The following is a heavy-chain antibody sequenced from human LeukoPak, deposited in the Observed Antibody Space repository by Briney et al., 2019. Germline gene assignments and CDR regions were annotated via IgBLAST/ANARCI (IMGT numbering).Heavy chain of an antibody. J-gene: IGHJ4*02. CDR2: IYYSGST. CDR1: GGSVSSGSYY. D-gene: IGHD5-24*01. CDR3: ASLDGYNSNY. Sequence: SETLSLTCTVSGGSVSSGSYYWSWIRQPPGKGLEWIGYIYYSGSTNYNPSLKSRVTISVDTSKNQFSLKLSSVTAVDTAVYYCASLDGYNSNYWGQGTLVTVSS. V-gene: IGHV4-61*01.